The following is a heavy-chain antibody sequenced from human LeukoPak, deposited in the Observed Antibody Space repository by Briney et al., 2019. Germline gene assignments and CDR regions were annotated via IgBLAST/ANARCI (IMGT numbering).Heavy chain of an antibody. CDR3: ARRDDWSDFDY. J-gene: IGHJ4*02. V-gene: IGHV3-48*01. CDR2: ISSSSTI. CDR1: GFTFSSYS. Sequence: GGSLRLSCAASGFTFSSYSMNWVRQAPGKGLEWVSYISSSSTIYYADSVKGRFTISRDNAKNSLYLQMNSLRAEDTAVYYCARRDDWSDFDYWGQGTLVTVSS. D-gene: IGHD3-9*01.